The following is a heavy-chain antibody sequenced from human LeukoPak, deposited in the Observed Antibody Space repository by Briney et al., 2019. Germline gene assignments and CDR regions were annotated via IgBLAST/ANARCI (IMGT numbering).Heavy chain of an antibody. CDR1: GYTFSSYD. D-gene: IGHD3-22*01. V-gene: IGHV1-8*03. CDR3: AREDYYDSGSNDY. J-gene: IGHJ4*02. CDR2: MNPNSGIT. Sequence: ASVKVSCKASGYTFSSYDINWVRQATGQGLEWMGWMNPNSGITAYAKKSQGRITITRNTSISTAYMELSSLRSEDTAVYYCAREDYYDSGSNDYWGQGTLVTVSS.